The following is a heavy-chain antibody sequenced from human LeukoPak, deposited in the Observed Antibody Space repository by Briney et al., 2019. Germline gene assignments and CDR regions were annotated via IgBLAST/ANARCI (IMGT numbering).Heavy chain of an antibody. Sequence: GASVKVSCKASGYTFTSYYMHWVRQAPGQGLEWMGRINPNSGGTNYAQKFQGRVTMTRDTSISTAYMELSRLRSDDTAVYYCATLLGYSSGWSPYYYYGMDVWGQGTTVTVSS. J-gene: IGHJ6*02. CDR1: GYTFTSYY. D-gene: IGHD6-19*01. V-gene: IGHV1-2*06. CDR3: ATLLGYSSGWSPYYYYGMDV. CDR2: INPNSGGT.